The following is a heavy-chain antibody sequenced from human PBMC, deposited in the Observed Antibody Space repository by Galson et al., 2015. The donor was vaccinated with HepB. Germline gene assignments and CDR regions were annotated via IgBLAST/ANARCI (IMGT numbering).Heavy chain of an antibody. D-gene: IGHD2-15*01. J-gene: IGHJ4*02. CDR3: ARGYSVGYTVFDY. CDR2: INPNSGGT. Sequence: SVKVSCKASGYTFSDYYMHWVRQAPGQGPEWLGWINPNSGGTNYAQKFQGWVTMTRDTSISTVYMELSRLRSDDTAIYFCARGYSVGYTVFDYWGQGTPVTVSS. V-gene: IGHV1-2*04. CDR1: GYTFSDYY.